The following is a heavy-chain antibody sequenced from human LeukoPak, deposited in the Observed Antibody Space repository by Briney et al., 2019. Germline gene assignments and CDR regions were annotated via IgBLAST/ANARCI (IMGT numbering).Heavy chain of an antibody. V-gene: IGHV4-34*01. CDR2: INHSGST. CDR1: GGSLSDYY. D-gene: IGHD1-1*01. J-gene: IGHJ2*01. Sequence: SETLSLTCVVYGGSLSDYYWTWIRQPPEKGLEWIGEINHSGSTKYNPSLMSRVTISVDTSKNQFSLKLSSVTAADTAVYYCARGGGTWYFDLWGRGTLVTVSA. CDR3: ARGGGTWYFDL.